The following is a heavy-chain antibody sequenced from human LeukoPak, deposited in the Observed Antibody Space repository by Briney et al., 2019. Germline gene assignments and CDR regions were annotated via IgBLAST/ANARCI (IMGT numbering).Heavy chain of an antibody. CDR1: GGSISSYY. D-gene: IGHD3-16*01. CDR3: ARGGPNCFDR. Sequence: SETLSLTCAVSGGSISSYYWSWIRQPPGKGLEWIGYIYYSGSTNYNPSLKSRVTISADTSKNQFSLKLSSVTAADTAVYYCARGGPNCFDRWGQGTLVTVSS. V-gene: IGHV4-59*01. J-gene: IGHJ5*02. CDR2: IYYSGST.